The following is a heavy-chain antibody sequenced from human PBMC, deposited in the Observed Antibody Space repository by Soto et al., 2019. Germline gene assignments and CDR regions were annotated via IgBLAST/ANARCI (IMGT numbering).Heavy chain of an antibody. D-gene: IGHD6-13*01. J-gene: IGHJ4*02. CDR1: GGSFSGYY. CDR2: INPSGGT. CDR3: ARDRASRGQRDLDF. Sequence: SETLSLTCGVYGGSFSGYYWNWIRQPPGKGLEWIGEINPSGGTNYNPSLKSRVTISADTSKNQFSLKLSSVTAADTAVYYCARDRASRGQRDLDFWGQGTLVTVSS. V-gene: IGHV4-34*01.